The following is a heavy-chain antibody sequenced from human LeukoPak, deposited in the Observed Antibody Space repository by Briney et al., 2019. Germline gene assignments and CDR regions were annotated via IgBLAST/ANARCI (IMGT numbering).Heavy chain of an antibody. V-gene: IGHV4-59*01. CDR2: IYYSGST. Sequence: PSETLSLTGTVSGGSISSYYWSWIRQPPGKGLEWIGYIYYSGSTNYNPSLKSRVTISVDTSKHQFSLKLSSGTAADTAVYSCARGSRITMVFIYWGQETLDTVSS. CDR1: GGSISSYY. CDR3: ARGSRITMVFIY. D-gene: IGHD3-10*01. J-gene: IGHJ4*02.